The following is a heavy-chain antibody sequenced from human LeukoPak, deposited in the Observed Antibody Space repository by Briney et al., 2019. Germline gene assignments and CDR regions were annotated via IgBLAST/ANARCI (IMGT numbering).Heavy chain of an antibody. CDR1: GYSFTSYW. V-gene: IGHV5-51*01. D-gene: IGHD4-23*01. J-gene: IGHJ4*02. CDR2: ISPGDSKT. CDR3: ARVQRWYVIDY. Sequence: GESLKVSCKCSGYSFTSYWIGWVRQMPGKGLEWMGIISPGDSKTIYSPSFQGQVTISADKSISTAYLQWSSLKASGTAMYYCARVQRWYVIDYWGQGTLVTVSS.